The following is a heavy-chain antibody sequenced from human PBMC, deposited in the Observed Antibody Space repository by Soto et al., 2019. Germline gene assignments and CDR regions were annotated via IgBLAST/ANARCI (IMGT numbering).Heavy chain of an antibody. D-gene: IGHD3-3*01. CDR2: ISAYNGNT. Sequence: ASMKVSCKASGYTFTSYGISWVRQAPGQGLEWMGWISAYNGNTNYAQKLQGRVTMTTDTSTSTAYMELRSLRSDDTAVYYCARAWYYDHLFDYWGQGTLVTVSS. CDR3: ARAWYYDHLFDY. V-gene: IGHV1-18*04. J-gene: IGHJ4*02. CDR1: GYTFTSYG.